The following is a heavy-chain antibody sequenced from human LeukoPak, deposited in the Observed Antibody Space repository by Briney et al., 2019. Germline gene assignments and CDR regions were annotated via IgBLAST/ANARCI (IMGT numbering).Heavy chain of an antibody. D-gene: IGHD4-17*01. CDR3: ARRPSTAVTTDY. V-gene: IGHV3-30*03. Sequence: PGGSVRLSCAASGCTFSSYAMSGVRQAAGKGLEGVGVISYDGSSRYTANSEKGRFTISIDNSKNTLYMQMISLRAEDTAVYYCARRPSTAVTTDYWGQGTLVTVSS. CDR2: ISYDGSSR. CDR1: GCTFSSYA. J-gene: IGHJ4*02.